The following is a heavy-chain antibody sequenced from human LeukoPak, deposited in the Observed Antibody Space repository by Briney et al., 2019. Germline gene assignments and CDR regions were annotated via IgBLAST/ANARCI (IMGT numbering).Heavy chain of an antibody. CDR2: INPNSGGT. Sequence: RASVKVSCKASGYTFTGYYMHWVRQAPGQGLEWMGWINPNSGGTNYARKLQGRVTMTTDTSTSTAYMELRSLRSDDTAVYYCARDLYLSVITMVRGNWFDPWGQGTLVTVSS. V-gene: IGHV1-2*02. CDR1: GYTFTGYY. J-gene: IGHJ5*02. CDR3: ARDLYLSVITMVRGNWFDP. D-gene: IGHD3-10*01.